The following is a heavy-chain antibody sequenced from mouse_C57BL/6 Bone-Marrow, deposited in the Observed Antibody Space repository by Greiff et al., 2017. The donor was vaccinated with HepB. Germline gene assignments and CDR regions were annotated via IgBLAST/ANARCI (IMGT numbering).Heavy chain of an antibody. V-gene: IGHV5-16*01. J-gene: IGHJ3*01. D-gene: IGHD1-1*01. CDR2: INYDGSST. CDR3: AREDYGSSPPWFAY. Sequence: EVKLVESEGGLVQPGSSMKLSCTASGFTFSDYYMAWVRQVPEKGLEWVANINYDGSSTYYLDSLKSRFIISRDNAKNILYLQMSSLKSEDTATYYCAREDYGSSPPWFAYWGQGTLVTVSA. CDR1: GFTFSDYY.